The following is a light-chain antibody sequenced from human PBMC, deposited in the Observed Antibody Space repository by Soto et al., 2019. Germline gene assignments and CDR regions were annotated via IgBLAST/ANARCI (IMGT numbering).Light chain of an antibody. CDR1: SSDVGGYNY. Sequence: QSALTQPASVSGSPGQSITISCTGTSSDVGGYNYVSWYQQHPGRAPKLIIYDVSNRPSGVSIRFSGSKSGNTDSLTISGLQAEDEADYYCSSYTSSNTYVVGTGTKLTVL. J-gene: IGLJ1*01. V-gene: IGLV2-14*01. CDR2: DVS. CDR3: SSYTSSNTYV.